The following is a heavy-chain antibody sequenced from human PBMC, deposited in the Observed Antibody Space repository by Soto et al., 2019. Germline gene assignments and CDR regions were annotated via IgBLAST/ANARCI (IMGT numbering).Heavy chain of an antibody. CDR2: IDWDDDK. V-gene: IGHV2-70*01. CDR3: ARILHKSSYSSGWKGGFDY. CDR1: GFSLSTSGMC. J-gene: IGHJ4*02. Sequence: SGPTLVNPTQTLTLTCTFSGFSLSTSGMCVSWIRQPPGKALEWLALIDWDDDKYYSTSLKTRLTISKDTSKNQVILTMTNMDPVDTATYYCARILHKSSYSSGWKGGFDYWGQGTLVTVSS. D-gene: IGHD6-19*01.